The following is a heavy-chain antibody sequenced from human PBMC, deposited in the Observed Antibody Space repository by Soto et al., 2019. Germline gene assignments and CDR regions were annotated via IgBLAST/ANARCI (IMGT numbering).Heavy chain of an antibody. J-gene: IGHJ5*02. CDR3: ARDGMVAATREWFDP. D-gene: IGHD2-15*01. CDR2: ISSSSSYI. Sequence: PGGSLRLSCAASGFTFSSYSMNWVRQAPGKGLEWVSSISSSSSYIYYADSVKGRFTISRDNAKNSLYLQMNSLRAEGTAVYYCARDGMVAATREWFDPWGQGTLVTVSS. CDR1: GFTFSSYS. V-gene: IGHV3-21*01.